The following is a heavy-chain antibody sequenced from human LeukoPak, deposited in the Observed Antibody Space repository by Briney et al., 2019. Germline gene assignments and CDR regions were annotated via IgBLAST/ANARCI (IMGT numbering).Heavy chain of an antibody. Sequence: ASVKVSCKASGYTFTGYFMHWVRQAPGQGLEWVGWINPSSGGTDYAQKFQGRVTMTRDTSISTAYMELSSPTSDDTAVYYCARDRPVSMLGTDFGYWGQGTLVTVSS. CDR3: ARDRPVSMLGTDFGY. J-gene: IGHJ4*02. V-gene: IGHV1-2*02. D-gene: IGHD2-8*01. CDR2: INPSSGGT. CDR1: GYTFTGYF.